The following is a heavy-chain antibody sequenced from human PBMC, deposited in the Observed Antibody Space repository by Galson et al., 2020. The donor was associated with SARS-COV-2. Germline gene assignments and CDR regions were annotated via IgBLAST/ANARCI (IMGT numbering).Heavy chain of an antibody. D-gene: IGHD4-17*01. Sequence: TGGSLRLSCAASGFTFTSYAMSWVRQAPGKRLKWVSAISGSGGATYYADSVKGRFTISRDNAKNTLYLQINSLRAEDTAIYYCAKDRGNDYGDQSDYWGQGTLVTVSS. CDR1: GFTFTSYA. CDR3: AKDRGNDYGDQSDY. V-gene: IGHV3-23*01. J-gene: IGHJ4*02. CDR2: ISGSGGAT.